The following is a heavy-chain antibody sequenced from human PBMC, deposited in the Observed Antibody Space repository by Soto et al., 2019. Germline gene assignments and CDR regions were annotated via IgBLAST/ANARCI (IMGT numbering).Heavy chain of an antibody. D-gene: IGHD4-17*01. J-gene: IGHJ6*02. CDR1: GFSLSNPRMG. CDR3: ARMDGDYNYYAMDV. Sequence: QVTLKESGPVLVKPTETLTLTCTVSGFSLSNPRMGVSWIRQPPGKPLEWLAHFFSVAERSYSASMQSRLTMSTDTCGSQVVLTMTNMDPVDTATYFCARMDGDYNYYAMDVWGQGTTVTVSS. CDR2: FFSVAER. V-gene: IGHV2-26*01.